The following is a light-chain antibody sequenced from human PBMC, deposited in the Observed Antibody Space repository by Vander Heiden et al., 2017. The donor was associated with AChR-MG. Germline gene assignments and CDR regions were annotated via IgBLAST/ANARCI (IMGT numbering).Light chain of an antibody. Sequence: EIVLTQSPGTLSLSPGEGATLSCRASKSISSTYLAWYQQKPGQAPRLLIYGASSRATGIPDRFSGSGSGTDFTLTVSRLEPEDFAVYYCQQYGSSPLTFGGGTKVEIK. V-gene: IGKV3-20*01. CDR2: GAS. CDR3: QQYGSSPLT. J-gene: IGKJ4*01. CDR1: KSISSTY.